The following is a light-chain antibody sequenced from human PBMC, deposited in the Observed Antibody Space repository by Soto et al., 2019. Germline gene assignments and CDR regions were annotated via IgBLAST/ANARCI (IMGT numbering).Light chain of an antibody. V-gene: IGKV3-20*01. CDR3: QQYGSSLSIT. CDR1: QSVRSTY. Sequence: EIVLTQSPGTLSLSPGDTATLSCRASQSVRSTYLAWYQQKPGQAPRLLIHGASSRATGIPDRFSGSGSGTDFTLIISRLEPEDFAVYYCQQYGSSLSITFGQGTRLEIK. CDR2: GAS. J-gene: IGKJ5*01.